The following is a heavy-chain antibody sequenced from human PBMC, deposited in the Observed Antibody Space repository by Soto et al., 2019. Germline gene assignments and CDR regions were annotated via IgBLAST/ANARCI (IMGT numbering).Heavy chain of an antibody. CDR2: IYYNGRT. V-gene: IGHV4-59*01. CDR1: GFSIITYY. CDR3: ARDGSGYDFWSGPYFFDY. J-gene: IGHJ4*02. D-gene: IGHD3-3*01. Sequence: SETLSLTCTVSGFSIITYYWSWIRQPPGKGLEWIGYIYYNGRTNYNPSLESRVTISLDTSKSQFSLKLSSVSAADTAVYYCARDGSGYDFWSGPYFFDYWGPGTLVTVSS.